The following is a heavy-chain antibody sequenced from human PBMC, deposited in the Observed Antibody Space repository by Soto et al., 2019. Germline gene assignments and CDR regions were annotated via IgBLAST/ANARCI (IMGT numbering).Heavy chain of an antibody. J-gene: IGHJ6*02. V-gene: IGHV3-48*03. CDR3: ARDTATLFTHSGSFVYGMDV. D-gene: IGHD1-26*01. CDR2: ISRSGSTI. CDR1: GFTFSSYE. Sequence: EVQLVESGGGLVQPGGSLRLSCAASGFTFSSYEMNWVRQAPGKGLAWVSYISRSGSTIYYADSVKGRFTISRDNAKNSLYLQMNSLRAEDTAVYYCARDTATLFTHSGSFVYGMDVWGQGTTVTVSS.